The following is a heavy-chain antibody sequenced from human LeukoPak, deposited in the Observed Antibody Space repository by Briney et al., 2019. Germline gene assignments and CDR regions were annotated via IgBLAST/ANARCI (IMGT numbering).Heavy chain of an antibody. Sequence: ESGPALVKPPQTLTLTCTFSGFSLSTSGMCVSWIRQPPGKALEWLALIDWDDDKYYSTSLKTRLTIPKDTSKNQVVLTMTNMDPVDTATYYCARMMAKYSGSYPGYYYYGMDVWGQGTTVTVSS. CDR2: IDWDDDK. V-gene: IGHV2-70*01. J-gene: IGHJ6*02. CDR1: GFSLSTSGMC. CDR3: ARMMAKYSGSYPGYYYYGMDV. D-gene: IGHD1-26*01.